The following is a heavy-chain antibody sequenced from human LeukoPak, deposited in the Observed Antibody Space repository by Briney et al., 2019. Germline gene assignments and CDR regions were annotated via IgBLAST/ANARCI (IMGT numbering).Heavy chain of an antibody. Sequence: SETLSLTCTVSGGSISSHYWSWIRQPPGKGLEWIGYIYYSGSTNYNPSLKSRVTISVDTSKNQFSLKLSSVTAADTAVYYCARVLKQLWLRVRYYYYYMDVWGKGTTVTVSS. J-gene: IGHJ6*03. CDR3: ARVLKQLWLRVRYYYYYMDV. CDR1: GGSISSHY. V-gene: IGHV4-59*11. CDR2: IYYSGST. D-gene: IGHD5-18*01.